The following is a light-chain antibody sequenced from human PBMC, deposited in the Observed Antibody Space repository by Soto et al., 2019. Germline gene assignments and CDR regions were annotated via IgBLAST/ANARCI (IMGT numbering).Light chain of an antibody. CDR2: EVT. V-gene: IGLV2-14*01. CDR1: SSDVGGYNY. CDR3: SSYRGTSVYV. Sequence: QSVLTQPASVSGSPGQSITISCTGTSSDVGGYNYVSWYQQYPGKAPKLMIYEVTHRPSGVSNRFSGSKSGNTASLTISGLQAEDEANYYCSSYRGTSVYVFGTGTKVTVL. J-gene: IGLJ1*01.